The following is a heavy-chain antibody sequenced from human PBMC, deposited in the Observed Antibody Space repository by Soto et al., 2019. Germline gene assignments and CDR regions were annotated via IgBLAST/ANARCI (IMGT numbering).Heavy chain of an antibody. CDR2: INAANGNV. D-gene: IGHD6-25*01. Sequence: QVQLVQSGAAVKKPGASVKVSCKASGYTFSSYALHWVRQAPGQRLEWMGWINAANGNVKYSQKFQGRVTITRDTSASTASMELSSLRSEDTAVYYCARAGGQFDPWGQGTLVTVSS. V-gene: IGHV1-3*01. CDR3: ARAGGQFDP. J-gene: IGHJ5*02. CDR1: GYTFSSYA.